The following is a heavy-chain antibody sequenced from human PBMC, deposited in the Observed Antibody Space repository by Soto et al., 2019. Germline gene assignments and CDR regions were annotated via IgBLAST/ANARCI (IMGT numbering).Heavy chain of an antibody. D-gene: IGHD6-13*01. CDR3: ARPLEQHQLGFGMDD. V-gene: IGHV3-33*01. CDR2: IWYDGSKI. Sequence: GGSLRLSCAASGFKFSTYGMHWVRQAPGKGLEWVAVIWYDGSKIYYAVSVKGRLTISRDNSKSTLYLQMNSPRADDTAVYYCARPLEQHQLGFGMDDWGQWSPVTVS. CDR1: GFKFSTYG. J-gene: IGHJ6*01.